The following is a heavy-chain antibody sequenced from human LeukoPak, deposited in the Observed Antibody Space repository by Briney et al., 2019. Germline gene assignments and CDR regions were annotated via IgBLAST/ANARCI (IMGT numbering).Heavy chain of an antibody. CDR3: ARAKIVVVPAAFDY. CDR1: GYTFTSYG. CDR2: ISAYNGNT. V-gene: IGHV1-18*01. D-gene: IGHD2-2*01. Sequence: ASVKVSCKAPGYTFTSYGISWVRQAPGQGLEWMGWISAYNGNTNYAQKLQGRVTMTTDTSTSTAYMELRSLRSDDTAVYYCARAKIVVVPAAFDYWGQGTLVTVSS. J-gene: IGHJ4*02.